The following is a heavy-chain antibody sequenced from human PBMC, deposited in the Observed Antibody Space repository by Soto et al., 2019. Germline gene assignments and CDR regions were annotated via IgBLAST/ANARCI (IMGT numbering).Heavy chain of an antibody. J-gene: IGHJ6*02. Sequence: QVQLVQFGAEVKKTGSSVNVSCKASGGTFSSYAISWVRQAPGQGLEWMGGIIPIFATANYAQKFQGRVMITVDESTSTAYMELSSLRSEDTAVYYCARSVSFRYQLLKRGMDVWGQGTTVTVSS. CDR1: GGTFSSYA. CDR2: IIPIFATA. V-gene: IGHV1-69*01. D-gene: IGHD2-2*01. CDR3: ARSVSFRYQLLKRGMDV.